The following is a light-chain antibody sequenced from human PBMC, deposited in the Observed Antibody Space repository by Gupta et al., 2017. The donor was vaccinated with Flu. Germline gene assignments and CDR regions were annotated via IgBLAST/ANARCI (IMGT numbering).Light chain of an antibody. V-gene: IGKV3-20*01. CDR3: QQDCSSPLT. Sequence: EIVLTQSPGTLSLSPGERATLSCRASQSVSSSYLAWYQQKPGQAPRLLIYGASSRATGIPDRFSGSGSGTDFTLTISRLEPEDFAVYYCQQDCSSPLTFGQGTLMEIK. CDR1: QSVSSSY. CDR2: GAS. J-gene: IGKJ5*01.